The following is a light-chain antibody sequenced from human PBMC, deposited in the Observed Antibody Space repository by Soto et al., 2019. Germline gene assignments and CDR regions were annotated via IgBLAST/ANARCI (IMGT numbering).Light chain of an antibody. CDR1: QGISRW. CDR2: GAS. CDR3: QQSNSFPLT. Sequence: DIQMTQSPSFVSASVGDRVTITCRASQGISRWLAWYQQSPGKAPELLIYGASSLQSGVPSRVSGRGSGTDFTLTVSSLQPEDFATYYCQQSNSFPLTCGQGTRLEIK. J-gene: IGKJ5*01. V-gene: IGKV1-12*01.